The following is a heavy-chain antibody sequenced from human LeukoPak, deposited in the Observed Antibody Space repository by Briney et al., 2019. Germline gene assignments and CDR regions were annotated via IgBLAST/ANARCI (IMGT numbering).Heavy chain of an antibody. Sequence: GASVKVSCKATGYTFSGYYIHWVRQAPGQGLEWLGWLNPNSGGTNYAQKFQGRVTMTRDTSISTAYMELSRLRSDDTAVYYCASGGAAYCSSASCYHMEYFDYWGQGTLVTVSS. J-gene: IGHJ4*02. CDR2: LNPNSGGT. D-gene: IGHD2-2*01. V-gene: IGHV1-2*02. CDR3: ASGGAAYCSSASCYHMEYFDY. CDR1: GYTFSGYY.